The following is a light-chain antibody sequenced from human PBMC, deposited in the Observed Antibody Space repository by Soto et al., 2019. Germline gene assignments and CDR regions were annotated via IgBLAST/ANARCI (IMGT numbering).Light chain of an antibody. Sequence: DIQMTQSPSSLSASVGDRVTITCRASQVIGNYLAWYQQKPGKVPKLLIYGAYTWQSGVPSRFSGSGSGTDFTLTISSLQPEDVAIYYCQKYNSGLITFGQGTRLEIK. J-gene: IGKJ5*01. CDR1: QVIGNY. V-gene: IGKV1-27*01. CDR2: GAY. CDR3: QKYNSGLIT.